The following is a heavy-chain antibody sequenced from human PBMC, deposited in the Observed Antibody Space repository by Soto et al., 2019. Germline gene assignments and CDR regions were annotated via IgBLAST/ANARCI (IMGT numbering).Heavy chain of an antibody. CDR2: ISAYNGNT. Sequence: XSVKISCKASVYTFTSYGISWVRQAPGQGLEWMGWISAYNGNTNYAQKLQGRVTMTTDTSTSTAYMELRSLRSDDTAVYYCARDPSSGDYVLAYWFDPWGQGTLVTVSS. D-gene: IGHD4-17*01. CDR3: ARDPSSGDYVLAYWFDP. CDR1: VYTFTSYG. V-gene: IGHV1-18*04. J-gene: IGHJ5*02.